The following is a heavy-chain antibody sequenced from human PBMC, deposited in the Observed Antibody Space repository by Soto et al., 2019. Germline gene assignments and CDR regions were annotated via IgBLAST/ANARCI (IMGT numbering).Heavy chain of an antibody. CDR1: GFNFDDYA. V-gene: IGHV3-9*01. Sequence: GGSLRLSCAASGFNFDDYAMHWVRQAPGKGLEWVSGISWNSGSIGYADSVKGRFTISRDNAKNSLYLQMNSLRAEDTAVYYCARELDGIDVWGQGTTVTVSS. CDR2: ISWNSGSI. J-gene: IGHJ6*02. CDR3: ARELDGIDV.